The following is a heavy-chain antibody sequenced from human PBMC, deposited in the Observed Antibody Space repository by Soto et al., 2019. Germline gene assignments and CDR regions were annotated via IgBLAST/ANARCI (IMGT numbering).Heavy chain of an antibody. CDR1: GGTFGSYA. CDR3: ARDRHSSAYYYYYYGLDV. Sequence: QVQLVQSGTEVKKPGSSVKVSCKASGGTFGSYAVSWVRQAPGQGLEWMGGIIPIFGTSNYAQKFQGRVAITADESTSTAYLEMRSLRSEDTAVYYCARDRHSSAYYYYYYGLDVWGQGTTVTVSS. V-gene: IGHV1-69*01. D-gene: IGHD3-22*01. J-gene: IGHJ6*02. CDR2: IIPIFGTS.